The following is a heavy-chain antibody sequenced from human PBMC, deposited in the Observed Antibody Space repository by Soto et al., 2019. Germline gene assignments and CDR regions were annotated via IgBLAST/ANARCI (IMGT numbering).Heavy chain of an antibody. Sequence: PGESLKISCKGSGYSFTSYWISWVRQMPGKGLEWMGRIDPSDSYTNYSPSFQGHVTISADKSISTAYLQWSSLKASDTAMYYCARLLNYYDSSGYPLDYYYYGLDVWGQGTTVTVPS. V-gene: IGHV5-10-1*01. J-gene: IGHJ6*02. CDR1: GYSFTSYW. CDR2: IDPSDSYT. CDR3: ARLLNYYDSSGYPLDYYYYGLDV. D-gene: IGHD3-22*01.